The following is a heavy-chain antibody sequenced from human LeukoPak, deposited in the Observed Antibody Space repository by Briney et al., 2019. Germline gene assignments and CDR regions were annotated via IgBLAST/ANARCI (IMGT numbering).Heavy chain of an antibody. Sequence: SETLSLTCTVSGGSISSSSYSWGWIRQPPGKGLEWIGSIYYSGSTYYNPSLKSRVTISVDTSKNQFSLKLSSVTAVDTAVYYCAKATYSSSGDAFDIWGQGTMVTVSS. CDR3: AKATYSSSGDAFDI. CDR2: IYYSGST. V-gene: IGHV4-39*01. D-gene: IGHD6-13*01. J-gene: IGHJ3*02. CDR1: GGSISSSSYS.